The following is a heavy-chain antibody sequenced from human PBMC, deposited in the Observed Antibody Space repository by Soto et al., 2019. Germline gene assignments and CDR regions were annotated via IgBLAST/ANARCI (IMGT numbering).Heavy chain of an antibody. V-gene: IGHV3-74*01. D-gene: IGHD6-19*01. CDR3: ASLPKDVSPVPGNEGPDY. J-gene: IGHJ4*02. CDR1: GFTFTNYW. CDR2: INPDGSTT. Sequence: EVQLLESGGDLVQPGGSLRLSCAASGFTFTNYWMHWVRQAPGRGLLWISRINPDGSTTFYADSVKGRFTISRDNAKNTLSLQMNSLRGEDTAVYYCASLPKDVSPVPGNEGPDYWGQGTLVTVSS.